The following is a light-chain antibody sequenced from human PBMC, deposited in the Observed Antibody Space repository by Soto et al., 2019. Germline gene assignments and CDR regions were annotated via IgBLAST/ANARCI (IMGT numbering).Light chain of an antibody. CDR2: GTS. J-gene: IGKJ1*01. CDR3: QQYGSSSWT. CDR1: QSVSSSY. V-gene: IGKV3-20*01. Sequence: PGERATLSCRASQSVSSSYLAWYQQKPGQAPRLLIYGTSSRATAIPDRFSGSGSGTDFTLTISRLEPVDFAVYYCQQYGSSSWTFGQGTKVEIK.